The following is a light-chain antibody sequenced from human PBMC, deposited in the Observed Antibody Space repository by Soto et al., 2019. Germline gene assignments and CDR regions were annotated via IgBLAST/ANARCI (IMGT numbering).Light chain of an antibody. CDR3: MQALQTPL. J-gene: IGKJ5*01. CDR2: LGS. Sequence: DIVMTQSPLSLPVTPGEPASISCRSSQILLHSNGYNYLDWYLQKPGQSPQLLIYLGSNRASGVPDRFSGSGSGTDFTLKISRVEAEDVGVYYCMQALQTPLFGQGTRLEIK. CDR1: QILLHSNGYNY. V-gene: IGKV2-28*01.